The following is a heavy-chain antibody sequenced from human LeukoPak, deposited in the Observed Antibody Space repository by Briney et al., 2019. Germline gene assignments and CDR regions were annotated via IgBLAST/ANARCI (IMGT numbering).Heavy chain of an antibody. J-gene: IGHJ4*02. CDR1: GFTXNAYY. D-gene: IGHD6-13*01. V-gene: IGHV1-2*02. Sequence: ASVKVSCKASGFTXNAYYMHWVRQAPGQGLEWMGWINPNSGGTDYAQKFQGRVTMTRDTSISTVYMELSRLRSDDTAVYYCARIEQQLVYFDYWGQGTLVTVSS. CDR3: ARIEQQLVYFDY. CDR2: INPNSGGT.